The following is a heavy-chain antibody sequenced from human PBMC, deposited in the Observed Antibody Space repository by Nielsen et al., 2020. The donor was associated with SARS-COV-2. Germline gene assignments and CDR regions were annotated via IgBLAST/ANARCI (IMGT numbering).Heavy chain of an antibody. CDR1: GFTFSSYW. CDR2: INSDGSST. D-gene: IGHD3-22*01. J-gene: IGHJ4*02. Sequence: GGSLRLFCAASGFTFSSYWMHWVRQAPGKGLVWVSRINSDGSSTSYADSVKGRFTISRDNAKNTLYLQMNSLRAEDTAVYYCARDPYYYDSSGELAFFDYWGQGTLVTVSS. V-gene: IGHV3-74*01. CDR3: ARDPYYYDSSGELAFFDY.